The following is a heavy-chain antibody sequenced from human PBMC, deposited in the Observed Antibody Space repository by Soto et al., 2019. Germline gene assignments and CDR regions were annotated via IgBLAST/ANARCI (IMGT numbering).Heavy chain of an antibody. CDR1: GGTFSSYA. CDR2: MIPIFGTA. V-gene: IGHV1-69*13. D-gene: IGHD3-22*01. J-gene: IGHJ4*02. CDR3: ARTHLNYYDSSGYQYYFDY. Sequence: SVKVSCKASGGTFSSYAISWVRQAPGQGLEWVGGMIPIFGTANYAQKFQGRVTITADESTSTAYMELSSLRSEDTAVYYCARTHLNYYDSSGYQYYFDYWGQGTLVTVSS.